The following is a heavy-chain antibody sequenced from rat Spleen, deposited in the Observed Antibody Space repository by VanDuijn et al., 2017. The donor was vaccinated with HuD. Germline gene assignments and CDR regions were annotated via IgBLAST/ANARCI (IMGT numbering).Heavy chain of an antibody. CDR2: ISASGGST. V-gene: IGHV5-31*01. CDR1: GFTFNNYW. D-gene: IGHD1-6*01. Sequence: EVQLVESGGGLVQPGRSLKLSCVASGFTFNNYWMTWIRQAPTKGLEWVATISASGGSTYFRDSVKDRFTISRDNAKSTLYLQMDSLRSEDTATYYCARHGTTDYYYDYWGQGVMVTVSS. J-gene: IGHJ2*01. CDR3: ARHGTTDYYYDY.